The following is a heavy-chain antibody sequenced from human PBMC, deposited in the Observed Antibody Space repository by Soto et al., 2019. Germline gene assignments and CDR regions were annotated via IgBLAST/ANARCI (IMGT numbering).Heavy chain of an antibody. V-gene: IGHV3-21*06. CDR2: ISSRSTNI. Sequence: VGSLRLSCVGSGFTFSGYSMAWVRQAPGRGLEWVASISSRSTNIDYADSVKGRFTISRDNAKNLVSLQMSSLRGEDTALYYCAKFTEPGYSSVWYYCEYWGQGTPVTVSS. CDR3: AKFTEPGYSSVWYYCEY. D-gene: IGHD6-19*01. J-gene: IGHJ4*02. CDR1: GFTFSGYS.